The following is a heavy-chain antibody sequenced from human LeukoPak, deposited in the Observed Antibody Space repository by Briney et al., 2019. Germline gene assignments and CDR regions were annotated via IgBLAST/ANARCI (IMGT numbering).Heavy chain of an antibody. D-gene: IGHD2-15*01. J-gene: IGHJ4*02. CDR2: ISGSGGST. V-gene: IGHV3-23*01. CDR1: GFTVSSNY. Sequence: GGSLRLSCAASGFTVSSNYMSWVRQAPGKGLEWVSGISGSGGSTYYADSVKGRFTISRDNSKNTLYLQMNSLRAEDTALYYCAKTGGGFIVVLVAAWGQGTLVTVSS. CDR3: AKTGGGFIVVLVAA.